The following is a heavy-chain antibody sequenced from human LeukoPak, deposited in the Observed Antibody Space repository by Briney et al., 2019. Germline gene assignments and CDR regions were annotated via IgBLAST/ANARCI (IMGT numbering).Heavy chain of an antibody. Sequence: ASVKVSCKASGYTFTGYYMHWVRQAPGQGLEWTGWINPNSGGTNYAQKFQGRVTMTRDTSISTAYMELSRLRSDDTAVYYCAREKSGDHAFDIWGQGTMVTVSS. CDR1: GYTFTGYY. V-gene: IGHV1-2*02. J-gene: IGHJ3*02. CDR2: INPNSGGT. CDR3: AREKSGDHAFDI. D-gene: IGHD3-10*01.